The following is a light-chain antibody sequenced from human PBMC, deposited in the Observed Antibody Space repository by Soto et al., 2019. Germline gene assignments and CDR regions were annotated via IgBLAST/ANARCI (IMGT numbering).Light chain of an antibody. Sequence: IQMTQYPSSLSASTGDRVSITCRASQGISSYLAWYQQKPGKAPKLLIYAASTLQSGVPSRFSGSGSGTDFTLTISCLQSEDFATYYCRQYYSYQLTFGGGTKVDIK. CDR1: QGISSY. V-gene: IGKV1-8*01. J-gene: IGKJ4*01. CDR3: RQYYSYQLT. CDR2: AAS.